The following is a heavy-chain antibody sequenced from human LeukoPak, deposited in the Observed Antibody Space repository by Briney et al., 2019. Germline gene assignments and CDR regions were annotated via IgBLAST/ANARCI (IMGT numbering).Heavy chain of an antibody. CDR2: INPNSGGT. D-gene: IGHD4-17*01. CDR3: ARENYGDYALGAFDI. J-gene: IGHJ3*02. Sequence: ASVKVSCKASGYTFTGYYMHWVRQAPGQGLEWMGWINPNSGGTNYAQKFQGRVTITRDTSISTAYMELSRLRSDDTAVYYCARENYGDYALGAFDIWGQGTMVTVSS. CDR1: GYTFTGYY. V-gene: IGHV1-2*02.